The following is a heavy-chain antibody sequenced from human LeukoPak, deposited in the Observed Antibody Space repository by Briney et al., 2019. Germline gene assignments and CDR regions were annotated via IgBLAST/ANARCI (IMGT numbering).Heavy chain of an antibody. CDR2: ISAYNGNT. D-gene: IGHD2-2*01. CDR3: ARVPPPLGYCSSTSCPFDY. CDR1: GYTFTSYG. V-gene: IGHV1-18*04. J-gene: IGHJ4*02. Sequence: GASVEVSCKASGYTFTSYGISWVRQAPGQGLEWMGWISAYNGNTNYAQKLQGRVTMTTDTSTSTAYMELRSLRSDDTAVYYCARVPPPLGYCSSTSCPFDYWGQGTLVTVSS.